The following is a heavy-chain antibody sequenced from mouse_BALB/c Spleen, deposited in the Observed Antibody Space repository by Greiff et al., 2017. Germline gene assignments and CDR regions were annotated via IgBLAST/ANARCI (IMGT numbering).Heavy chain of an antibody. CDR2: ISYDGSN. J-gene: IGHJ2*01. CDR3: AREGCPYGFDY. Sequence: EVQLQESGPGLVKPSQSLSLTCSVTGYSITSGYYWNWIRQFPGNKLEWMGYISYDGSNNYNPSLKNRISITRDTSKNQFFLKLNSVTTEDTATYYCAREGCPYGFDYWGQGTTLTVSS. V-gene: IGHV3-6*02. CDR1: GYSITSGYY. D-gene: IGHD1-1*01.